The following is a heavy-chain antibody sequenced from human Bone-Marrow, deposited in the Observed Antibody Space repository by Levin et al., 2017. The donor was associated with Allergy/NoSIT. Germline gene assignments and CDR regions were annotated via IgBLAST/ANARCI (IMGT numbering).Heavy chain of an antibody. CDR3: ARDYQMITFGGVIVGPLDY. D-gene: IGHD3-16*02. CDR1: GFTFSSYE. CDR2: ISSSGSTI. Sequence: PGGSLRLSCAASGFTFSSYEMNWVRQAPGKGLEWVSYISSSGSTIYYADSVKGRFTISRDNAKNSLYLQMNSLRAEDTAVYYCARDYQMITFGGVIVGPLDYWGQGTLVTVSS. J-gene: IGHJ4*02. V-gene: IGHV3-48*03.